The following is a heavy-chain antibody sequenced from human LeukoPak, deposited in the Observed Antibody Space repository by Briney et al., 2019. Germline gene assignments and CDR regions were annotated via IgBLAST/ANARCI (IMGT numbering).Heavy chain of an antibody. CDR1: GFTVSSNY. CDR3: ARASGYYYMDV. Sequence: GGSLRLSCAASGFTVSSNYMSWVRQAPGKGLEWVSVIYSGGSTYYANSLKDRFTVSRDNSNNTVYLQMNSLRPEDTAVYYCARASGYYYMDVWGKGTTVTVSS. J-gene: IGHJ6*03. D-gene: IGHD3-10*01. V-gene: IGHV3-66*02. CDR2: IYSGGST.